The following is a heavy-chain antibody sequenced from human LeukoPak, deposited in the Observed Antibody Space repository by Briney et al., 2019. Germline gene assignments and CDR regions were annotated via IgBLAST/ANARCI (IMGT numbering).Heavy chain of an antibody. CDR3: ARALSGWIDY. Sequence: SETLSLTCTVSGGSISSGGYYWSWIRQHPGKGLEWIGYIYYSGSTYYNPSLKSRVTISVDTSKNQFPLKLSSVTAADTAVYYCARALSGWIDYWGQGTLVTVSS. CDR1: GGSISSGGYY. V-gene: IGHV4-31*03. CDR2: IYYSGST. J-gene: IGHJ4*02. D-gene: IGHD6-19*01.